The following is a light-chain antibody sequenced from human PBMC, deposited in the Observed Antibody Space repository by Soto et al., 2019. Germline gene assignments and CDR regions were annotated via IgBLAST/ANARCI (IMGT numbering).Light chain of an antibody. J-gene: IGLJ2*01. Sequence: QSVLTQPPSVSGAPGQRVTISCTGSSSDIGAGYDVQWYQLLPGTAPRLLIHGKNNRASGVPDRFSGSKSGTSASLAITGLQAADEADYYCQSYDSGLSAVVFGGGTKLTVL. V-gene: IGLV1-40*01. CDR1: SSDIGAGYD. CDR3: QSYDSGLSAVV. CDR2: GKN.